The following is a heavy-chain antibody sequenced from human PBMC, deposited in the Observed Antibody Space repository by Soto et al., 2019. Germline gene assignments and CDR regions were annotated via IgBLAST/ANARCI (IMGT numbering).Heavy chain of an antibody. Sequence: SETLSLTCAVYGGSFSGYYWSWIRQPPGKGLEWIGEINHSGSTNYNPSLKSRVTISVDTSKNQFSLKLSSVTAADTAVYYCARGAILPRDRQYYYYMDVWGKGTTVTVSS. D-gene: IGHD1-26*01. V-gene: IGHV4-34*01. CDR1: GGSFSGYY. CDR3: ARGAILPRDRQYYYYMDV. J-gene: IGHJ6*03. CDR2: INHSGST.